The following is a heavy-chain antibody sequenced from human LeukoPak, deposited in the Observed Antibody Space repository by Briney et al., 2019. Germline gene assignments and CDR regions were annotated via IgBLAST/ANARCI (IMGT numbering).Heavy chain of an antibody. J-gene: IGHJ3*02. CDR2: IYHSGST. CDR1: GGSISSSNW. D-gene: IGHD4-17*01. CDR3: ARGPLDDYGDYHAFGI. V-gene: IGHV4-4*02. Sequence: PSGTLSLTCAVAGGSISSSNWWSWVRQPPGKGLEGIGGIYHSGSTNYNPSLKSRVTISVDTSKNQFSLKLSSVTAAATAVYYCARGPLDDYGDYHAFGIWGQGTMVTVSS.